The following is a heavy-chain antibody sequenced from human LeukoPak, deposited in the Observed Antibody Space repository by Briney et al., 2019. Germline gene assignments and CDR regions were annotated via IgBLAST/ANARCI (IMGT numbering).Heavy chain of an antibody. D-gene: IGHD2/OR15-2a*01. CDR3: ARGRGTIYMFDY. J-gene: IGHJ4*02. CDR1: GFAVNRYW. Sequence: PGGSLRLSCAASGFAVNRYWMHWVRQVPGKGLVWVSCINSGGSSTTYADSVKGRFTISRDNARKTLYLQMNSLRAEDTAVYYCARGRGTIYMFDYWGQGTLVTVSS. V-gene: IGHV3-74*01. CDR2: INSGGSST.